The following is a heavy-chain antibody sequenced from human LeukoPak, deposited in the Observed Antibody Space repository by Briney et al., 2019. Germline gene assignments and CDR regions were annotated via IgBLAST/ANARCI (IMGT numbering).Heavy chain of an antibody. J-gene: IGHJ4*02. CDR1: GGSISSYY. V-gene: IGHV4-59*08. CDR3: ARHGTTRAHYYFDY. D-gene: IGHD1-1*01. CDR2: IYYSGCT. Sequence: SETLSLTCTVSGGSISSYYWSWIRQPPGKGLEWIGYIYYSGCTNYNPSLKSRVTISVDTSKNQFSLKLSSVTAADTAVYYCARHGTTRAHYYFDYWGQGTLVTVSS.